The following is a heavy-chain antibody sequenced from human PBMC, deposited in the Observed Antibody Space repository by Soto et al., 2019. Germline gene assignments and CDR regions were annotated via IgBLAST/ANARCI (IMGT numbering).Heavy chain of an antibody. V-gene: IGHV1-18*01. CDR1: GYTFTSYG. CDR2: ISAYNGNT. J-gene: IGHJ6*02. D-gene: IGHD6-6*01. CDR3: ASVEGYSSSSVPYYYGMDV. Sequence: QVQLVQSGAEVKKPGASVKVSCKASGYTFTSYGISWVRQAPGQGLEWMGWISAYNGNTNYAQKLQGRVTMTTDTSTSTAYMERRSLRSDDTAVYYCASVEGYSSSSVPYYYGMDVWGQGTTVTVSS.